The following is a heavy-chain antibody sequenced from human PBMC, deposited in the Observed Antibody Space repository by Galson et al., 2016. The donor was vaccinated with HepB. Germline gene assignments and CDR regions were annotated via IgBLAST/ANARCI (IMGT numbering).Heavy chain of an antibody. J-gene: IGHJ4*02. V-gene: IGHV4-34*01. Sequence: SETLSLTCAVSGESFSGYYWNWIRQAPGKGLEWIGEINRSGTTNYSPSLKSRVTISINASKNQFSLKLNSVTAADTAVSYCARGFYYRNFDYWGRGTLVTVSA. CDR3: ARGFYYRNFDY. CDR2: INRSGTT. CDR1: GESFSGYY. D-gene: IGHD3-22*01.